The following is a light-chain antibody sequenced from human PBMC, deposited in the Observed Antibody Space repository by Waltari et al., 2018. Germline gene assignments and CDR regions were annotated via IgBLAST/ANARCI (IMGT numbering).Light chain of an antibody. Sequence: VLTHFPPTLSLSPGARVTISCRASQTVYNYLAWYQQKAGKAPRLLLYDATKRATGVPARFSGSGFGADFTLTISSLEPEDFVVYYCQQRKSWPFTFVGGSRVDIK. CDR3: QQRKSWPFT. CDR2: DAT. CDR1: QTVYNY. J-gene: IGKJ4*01. V-gene: IGKV3-11*01.